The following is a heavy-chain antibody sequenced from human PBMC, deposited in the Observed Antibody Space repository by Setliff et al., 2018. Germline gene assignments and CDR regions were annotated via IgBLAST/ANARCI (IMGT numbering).Heavy chain of an antibody. Sequence: EASVKVSCKASGYTFTNYAIHWVRQAPGQRPEWMGWINTGNANTKYSQKFQGRVTITRDASASTAYMELSSLRSEDTAVYYCARVSGTIVGARGFDYWGQGTLVTVSS. V-gene: IGHV1-3*04. CDR2: INTGNANT. D-gene: IGHD1-26*01. CDR3: ARVSGTIVGARGFDY. J-gene: IGHJ4*02. CDR1: GYTFTNYA.